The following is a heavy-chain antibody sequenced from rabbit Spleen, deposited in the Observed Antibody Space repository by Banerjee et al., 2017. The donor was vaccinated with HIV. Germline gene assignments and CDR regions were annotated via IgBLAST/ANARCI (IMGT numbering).Heavy chain of an antibody. Sequence: QEHLKESGGGLVQPGGSLKLSCKASGFTLSSYYMNWVRQAPGKGLEWIACIDTNDGDTDYANWPKGRFTISKTSSTTVTLQMTSLTAADTATYFCARDRGWDPSLWGQGTLVTVS. J-gene: IGHJ3*01. CDR2: IDTNDGDT. V-gene: IGHV1S45*01. CDR3: ARDRGWDPSL. CDR1: GFTLSSYYM. D-gene: IGHD4-2*01.